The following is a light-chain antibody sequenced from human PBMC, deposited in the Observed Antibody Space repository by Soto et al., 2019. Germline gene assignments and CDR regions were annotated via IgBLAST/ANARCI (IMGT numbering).Light chain of an antibody. CDR1: SSNIGAGYD. J-gene: IGLJ1*01. CDR2: GNS. CDR3: SSFKGTNSFV. Sequence: QSVLTQPPSVSGAPGQRVTISCTGSSSNIGAGYDVHWYQQLPGTAPKLLIYGNSNRPSGVPDRFSGSKSGTSASLAITGLQAEDEANYYCSSFKGTNSFVFGTGTKVTVL. V-gene: IGLV1-40*01.